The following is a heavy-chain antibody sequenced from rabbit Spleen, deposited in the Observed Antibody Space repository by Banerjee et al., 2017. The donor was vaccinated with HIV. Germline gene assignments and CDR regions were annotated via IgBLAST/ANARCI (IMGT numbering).Heavy chain of an antibody. Sequence: EQLEESGGGLVQPGASLTLTCTASGFSFSNNYVMCWVRQAPGKGLEWIACISAGSGTGTYYANWAKGRFTISRTSSTTVTLRMTSLTAADTATYFCARDLVGVIGWNFYLWGPGTLVTVS. CDR1: GFSFSNNYV. J-gene: IGHJ4*01. D-gene: IGHD1-1*01. CDR3: ARDLVGVIGWNFYL. V-gene: IGHV1S45*01. CDR2: ISAGSGTGT.